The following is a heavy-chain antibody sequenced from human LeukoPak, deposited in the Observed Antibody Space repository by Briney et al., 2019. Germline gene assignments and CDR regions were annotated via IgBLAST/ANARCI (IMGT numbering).Heavy chain of an antibody. Sequence: ASVKVSCKGSGYTFTRYLMRWVRPAPGQGLDWMGWIRGSNGNTNYAQKLQGRVTMTTDTSTGTAYMELRSRRSDDTAVYYCARSGRGTYYYFDYWGQGTLVTVSS. D-gene: IGHD1-26*01. J-gene: IGHJ4*02. V-gene: IGHV1-18*01. CDR3: ARSGRGTYYYFDY. CDR2: IRGSNGNT. CDR1: GYTFTRYL.